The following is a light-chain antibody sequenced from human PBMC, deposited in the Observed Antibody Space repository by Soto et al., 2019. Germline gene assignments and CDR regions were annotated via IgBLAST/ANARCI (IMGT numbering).Light chain of an antibody. Sequence: EIVLTQSPGTLSLSPGERATLSCRASQSVSTNYLAWYQRKPGQAPRLLIYGASSRATDIPNRISGSGSGTDFTLTITRLKAEDFAVYYCQPYGSSPPTFGQGTKVEIK. CDR3: QPYGSSPPT. J-gene: IGKJ1*01. CDR2: GAS. CDR1: QSVSTNY. V-gene: IGKV3-20*01.